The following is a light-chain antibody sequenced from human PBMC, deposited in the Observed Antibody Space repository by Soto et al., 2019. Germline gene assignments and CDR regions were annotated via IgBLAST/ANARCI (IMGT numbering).Light chain of an antibody. Sequence: DIQMTQSPSTLSALVGDRVTITCRASQNIGTWLAWYQQKPGKAPKLLIYEGSTLEGGVPSRFSGSGSGTEFTLTISSLQPDDFATYYCQQYNSYLLTFGGVTKVEIQ. CDR1: QNIGTW. J-gene: IGKJ4*01. V-gene: IGKV1-5*01. CDR3: QQYNSYLLT. CDR2: EGS.